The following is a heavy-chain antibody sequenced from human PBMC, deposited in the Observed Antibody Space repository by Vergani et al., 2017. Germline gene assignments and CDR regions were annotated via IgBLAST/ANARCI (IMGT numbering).Heavy chain of an antibody. J-gene: IGHJ6*02. V-gene: IGHV3-23*01. CDR2: ISGQNFRT. D-gene: IGHD2-15*01. CDR1: GFTFTAHG. Sequence: EVQLLESGGGSAQPGESLRLSCVASGFTFTAHGLNWVRQAPGKGLEWVSGISGQNFRTHYADSVKGRFTISRDDSKNTVYLQINSLRAEDTAFYYCAKDLPDCSGGRCFSSFALDVWGPGTTVTVSS. CDR3: AKDLPDCSGGRCFSSFALDV.